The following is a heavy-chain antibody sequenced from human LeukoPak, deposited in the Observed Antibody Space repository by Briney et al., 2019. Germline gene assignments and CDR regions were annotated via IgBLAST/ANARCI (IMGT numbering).Heavy chain of an antibody. J-gene: IGHJ4*02. D-gene: IGHD3-10*01. CDR3: AKGYYYGSGSYSTFDY. Sequence: GGSLRLSCAASGFTFSSHALSWLRQAPGKGLEWVSTISGSGGSTYYADSVKGRFTISRDNSKNTLYVQMSSLRADDTAIYYCAKGYYYGSGSYSTFDYWGQGTLVTVSS. CDR2: ISGSGGST. V-gene: IGHV3-23*01. CDR1: GFTFSSHA.